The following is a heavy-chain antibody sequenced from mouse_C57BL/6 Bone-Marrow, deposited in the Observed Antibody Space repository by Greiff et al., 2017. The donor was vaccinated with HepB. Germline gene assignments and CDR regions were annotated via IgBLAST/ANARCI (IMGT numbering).Heavy chain of an antibody. J-gene: IGHJ3*01. CDR1: GYTFTSYW. CDR2: IDPSDSYT. D-gene: IGHD2-14*01. CDR3: AREGMYRYDGA. Sequence: QVQLQQPGAELVKPGASVKLSCKASGYTFTSYWMQWVKQRPGQGLEWIGEIDPSDSYTNYNQKFKGKATLTVDTSSSTAYMQLSSLTSEDSAVYYCAREGMYRYDGAWGQGTLVTVSA. V-gene: IGHV1-50*01.